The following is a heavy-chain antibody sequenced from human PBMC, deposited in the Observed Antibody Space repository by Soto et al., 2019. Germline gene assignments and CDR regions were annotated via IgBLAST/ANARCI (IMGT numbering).Heavy chain of an antibody. CDR3: ARGYSGYDWGQYFDY. D-gene: IGHD5-12*01. CDR2: INHSGST. V-gene: IGHV4-34*01. CDR1: GGSFSGYY. J-gene: IGHJ4*02. Sequence: SETLSLTCAVYGGSFSGYYWSWIRQPPGKGLEWIGEINHSGSTNYNPSLKSRVTISVDTSKNQFSLKLSSVTAADTAVYYCARGYSGYDWGQYFDYCGQGTLVTVSS.